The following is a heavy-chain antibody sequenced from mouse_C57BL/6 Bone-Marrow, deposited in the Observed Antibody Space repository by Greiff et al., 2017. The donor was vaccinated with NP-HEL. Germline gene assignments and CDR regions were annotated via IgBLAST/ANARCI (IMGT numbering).Heavy chain of an antibody. CDR1: GYTFTDYY. V-gene: IGHV1-26*01. CDR3: ARWSLWDHSYDLDY. D-gene: IGHD1-1*02. CDR2: INPNNGGT. Sequence: VQLQQSGPELVKPGASVKISCKASGYTFTDYYMNWVKQSHGKSLEWIGDINPNNGGTSYNQKFKGKATLTVDKSSSTAYLELRSLTSEDSAVYYCARWSLWDHSYDLDYWGQGTTLTVSS. J-gene: IGHJ2*01.